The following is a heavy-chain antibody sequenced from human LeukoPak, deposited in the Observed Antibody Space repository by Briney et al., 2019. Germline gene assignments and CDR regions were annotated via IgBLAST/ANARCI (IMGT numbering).Heavy chain of an antibody. CDR3: ARDTFTMVRGVMRGWFDP. Sequence: SETLSLTCTVSGGSISSGSYYWSWIRQPAGKGLEWIGRMSTSGSTNYNPSLKSRVTISLDTSKNQFSLKLSSVTAADTAVYYCARDTFTMVRGVMRGWFDPWGQGTLVTVSS. V-gene: IGHV4-61*02. CDR2: MSTSGST. J-gene: IGHJ5*02. CDR1: GGSISSGSYY. D-gene: IGHD3-10*01.